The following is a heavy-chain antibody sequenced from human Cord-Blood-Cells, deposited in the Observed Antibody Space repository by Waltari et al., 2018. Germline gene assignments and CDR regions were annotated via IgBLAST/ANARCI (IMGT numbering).Heavy chain of an antibody. D-gene: IGHD6-13*01. J-gene: IGHJ3*02. Sequence: QVQLQQWGAGLLKPSETLSLTCAVDGGSFRRYYWSWSSEPPGKGLEWIGEMNNSGITNYNPSLKSRVTISVDTSKNQFSLKLSSVTAADTAVYYCARGTAAAGTNAFDIWGQGTMVTVSS. V-gene: IGHV4-34*01. CDR2: MNNSGIT. CDR1: GGSFRRYY. CDR3: ARGTAAAGTNAFDI.